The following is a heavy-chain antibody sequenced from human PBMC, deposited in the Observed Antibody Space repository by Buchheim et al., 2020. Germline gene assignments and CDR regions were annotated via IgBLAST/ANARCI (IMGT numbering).Heavy chain of an antibody. CDR2: ISYDGSNK. CDR1: GFTFSSYG. Sequence: QVQLVESGGGVVQPGRSLRLSCAASGFTFSSYGMHWVRQAPGKGLEWVAVISYDGSNKYYADSVKGRFTISSDNSKTTLHLQMNSLRAEDTAVYYCATGSGHIVVVTTDYWGQGTL. D-gene: IGHD2-21*02. J-gene: IGHJ4*02. CDR3: ATGSGHIVVVTTDY. V-gene: IGHV3-30*03.